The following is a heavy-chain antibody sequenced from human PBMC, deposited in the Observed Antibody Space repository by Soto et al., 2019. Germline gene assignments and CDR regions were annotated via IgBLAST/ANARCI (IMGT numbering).Heavy chain of an antibody. D-gene: IGHD3-3*01. CDR1: GGSFSSYA. CDR3: AKGVAYYDFWSGYISADYGMHV. Sequence: ASGRVSCKASGGSFSSYAISWVRQSPGQGLEWTRGIITIFGTASYAQKFQGRVTITADESTSTAYMELSSLRSEDTAVYYCAKGVAYYDFWSGYISADYGMHVWGQGTTVTVSS. CDR2: IITIFGTA. J-gene: IGHJ6*02. V-gene: IGHV1-69*13.